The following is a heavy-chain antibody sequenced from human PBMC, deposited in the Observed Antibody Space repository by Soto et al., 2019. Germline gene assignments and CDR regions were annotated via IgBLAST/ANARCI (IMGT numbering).Heavy chain of an antibody. J-gene: IGHJ4*02. V-gene: IGHV3-7*04. D-gene: IGHD1-26*01. CDR2: INQDGSEK. CDR1: ESTVSRDW. Sequence: EVHLVESGGGLVQTGGSLRLSCAIFESTVSRDWMNWVRQAPGKGLEWVAHINQDGSEKYYVDSVKGRFTISRDNVRKSLYLQMNSLSPADTVMYYCSGGVGDAFWGQGTLVTVSS. CDR3: SGGVGDAF.